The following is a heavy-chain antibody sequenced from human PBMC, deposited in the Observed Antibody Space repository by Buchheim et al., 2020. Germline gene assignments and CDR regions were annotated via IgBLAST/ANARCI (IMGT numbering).Heavy chain of an antibody. D-gene: IGHD2-15*01. J-gene: IGHJ5*02. CDR2: IRKKANSYTT. V-gene: IGHV3-72*01. Sequence: EVQLVESGGDLVQPGGSLRLSCVASGFTFSDHYMDWVRQAPEKGLEWVGRIRKKANSYTTEYAASVKGRFTISRDDSKNSLYLQMNSLKTEDTAVYYCGRGFCSGDTCYSGASWGQGTL. CDR3: GRGFCSGDTCYSGAS. CDR1: GFTFSDHY.